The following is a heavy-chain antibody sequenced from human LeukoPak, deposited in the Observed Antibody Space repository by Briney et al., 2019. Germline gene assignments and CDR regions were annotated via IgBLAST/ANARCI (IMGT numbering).Heavy chain of an antibody. Sequence: GGSLRLSCAASGFTFSSYGMHWVRQAPGKGLEWVAVISYDGSNKYYADPVKGRFTISRDNSKNTLYLQMNSLRAEETAVYYCAKDGVTRGWLTNFGYWGRGTVGTVSS. CDR2: ISYDGSNK. J-gene: IGHJ4*02. CDR3: AKDGVTRGWLTNFGY. CDR1: GFTFSSYG. V-gene: IGHV3-30*18. D-gene: IGHD6-19*01.